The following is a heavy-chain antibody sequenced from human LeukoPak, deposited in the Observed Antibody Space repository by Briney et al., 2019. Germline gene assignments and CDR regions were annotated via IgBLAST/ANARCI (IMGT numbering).Heavy chain of an antibody. Sequence: SVKVSCKASGGSFNTYAISWVRQAPGQGLEWMGGIIPMFGTTKYAQNFQGRVTITADESTSTAYMELSSLRSEDTAVYYCARGPRHYFGAGSAPLDFDYWGQGTLVTVSS. CDR3: ARGPRHYFGAGSAPLDFDY. CDR1: GGSFNTYA. D-gene: IGHD3-10*01. V-gene: IGHV1-69*01. J-gene: IGHJ4*02. CDR2: IIPMFGTT.